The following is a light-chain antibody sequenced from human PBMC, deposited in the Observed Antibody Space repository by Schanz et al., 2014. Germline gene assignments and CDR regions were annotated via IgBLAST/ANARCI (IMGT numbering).Light chain of an antibody. CDR3: SSYTSSNTWV. J-gene: IGLJ3*02. CDR2: DVS. CDR1: SSDVGGYNY. Sequence: QSALTQPASVSGSPGQSITISCTGTSSDVGGYNYVSWYQQHPGKAPKLMIYDVSNRPSGVSNHFSGSKSGNTASLTISGLQTEDEADYYCSSYTSSNTWVFGGGTKVTVL. V-gene: IGLV2-14*01.